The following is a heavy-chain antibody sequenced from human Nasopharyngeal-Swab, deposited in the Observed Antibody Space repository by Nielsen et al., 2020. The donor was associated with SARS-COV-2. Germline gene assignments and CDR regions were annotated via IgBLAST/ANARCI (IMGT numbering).Heavy chain of an antibody. CDR3: ARDSIAAAGTNYYYGMDV. D-gene: IGHD6-13*01. J-gene: IGHJ6*02. CDR1: GFTFSSYW. V-gene: IGHV3-7*01. Sequence: GGSLRLSCAASGFTFSSYWMSWVRQAPGKGLEWVANIKQDGSEKYYVDSVKGRFTISRDNAKNSLYLQMNSLRAEDTAVYYCARDSIAAAGTNYYYGMDVWGQGTTVTVPS. CDR2: IKQDGSEK.